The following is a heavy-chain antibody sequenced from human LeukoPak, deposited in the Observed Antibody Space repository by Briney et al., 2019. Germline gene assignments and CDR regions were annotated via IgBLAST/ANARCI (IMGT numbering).Heavy chain of an antibody. V-gene: IGHV5-51*01. D-gene: IGHD4-23*01. CDR2: IYPGDSDT. CDR1: GYSFTSYW. CDR3: ARQDYGGIYYYYGMDV. Sequence: GESLKISCKGSGYSFTSYWIGWVRQMPGKGLEWMGIIYPGDSDTRYSPSFQGQVTISADKSISTAYLQWSSLKASDTAMYYCARQDYGGIYYYYGMDVWGQGTTVTVSS. J-gene: IGHJ6*02.